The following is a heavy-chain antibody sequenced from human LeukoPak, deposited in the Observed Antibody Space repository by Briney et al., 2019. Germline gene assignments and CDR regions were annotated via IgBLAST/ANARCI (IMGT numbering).Heavy chain of an antibody. D-gene: IGHD3/OR15-3a*01. Sequence: GGSLRLSCSVSGFTFSSYAMSWVRQAPGKGLEWVSTTSGIGAGTYYADSVRGRFTISRDNAKNTLYLQMDSLRAEDTAVHYCAKDSRDWTYFDFWGQGTLVTVSS. CDR2: TSGIGAGT. CDR3: AKDSRDWTYFDF. V-gene: IGHV3-23*01. J-gene: IGHJ4*02. CDR1: GFTFSSYA.